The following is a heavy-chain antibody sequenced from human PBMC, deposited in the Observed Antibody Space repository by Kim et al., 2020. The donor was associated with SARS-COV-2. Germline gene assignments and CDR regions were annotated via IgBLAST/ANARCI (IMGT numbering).Heavy chain of an antibody. J-gene: IGHJ4*02. CDR1: GGSFSGYY. D-gene: IGHD3-22*01. CDR2: INHRGST. V-gene: IGHV4-34*01. Sequence: SETLSLTCAVYGGSFSGYYWSWIRQAPGKGLEWIGEINHRGSTNYNPSLKSRVTVSADSSKSQFSLKLSYVTAADTAVYYCAIGLRKITLIIVVAIAESVYFDYWSQGTLGTVSS. CDR3: AIGLRKITLIIVVAIAESVYFDY.